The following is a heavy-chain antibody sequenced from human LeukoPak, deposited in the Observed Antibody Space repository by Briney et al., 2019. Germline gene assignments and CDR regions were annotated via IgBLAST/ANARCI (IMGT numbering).Heavy chain of an antibody. CDR3: ASNYPEIEYFQH. V-gene: IGHV6-1*01. CDR1: GDSVSSNSAA. Sequence: SQTLSLTCAISGDSVSSNSAAWNWIRQSPSRGLEWLGRTYYRSKWYNDYAVSVKSRITINPDTSKNQFSLQLNSVTAADTAVYYCASNYPEIEYFQHWGQGTLVTVSS. CDR2: TYYRSKWYN. D-gene: IGHD5-24*01. J-gene: IGHJ1*01.